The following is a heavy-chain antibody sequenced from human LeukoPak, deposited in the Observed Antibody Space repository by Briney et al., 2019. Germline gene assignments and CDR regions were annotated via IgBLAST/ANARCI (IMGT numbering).Heavy chain of an antibody. CDR2: ISSSGSTI. Sequence: GGSLRLSCGASGFTFTSYWMSWVRQAPGKGLEWVSYISSSGSTIYYADSVKGRFTISRDNAKNSLYLQMNSLRAEDTAVYYCIVFAVTGTLGFDYWGQGTLVTVSS. V-gene: IGHV3-48*04. CDR3: IVFAVTGTLGFDY. CDR1: GFTFTSYW. D-gene: IGHD6-19*01. J-gene: IGHJ4*02.